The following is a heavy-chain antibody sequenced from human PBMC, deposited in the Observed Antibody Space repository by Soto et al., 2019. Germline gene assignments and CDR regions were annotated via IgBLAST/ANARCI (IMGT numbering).Heavy chain of an antibody. CDR3: ARDLTKMATIGAFDI. Sequence: GGSLRLSCAASGFTFSSYGMHWVRQAPGKGLEWVAVTWYDGSNKYYADSVKGRFTISRDNSKNTLYLQMNSLRAEDTAVYYCARDLTKMATIGAFDIWGQGTMVTVSS. CDR2: TWYDGSNK. J-gene: IGHJ3*02. CDR1: GFTFSSYG. V-gene: IGHV3-33*01. D-gene: IGHD5-12*01.